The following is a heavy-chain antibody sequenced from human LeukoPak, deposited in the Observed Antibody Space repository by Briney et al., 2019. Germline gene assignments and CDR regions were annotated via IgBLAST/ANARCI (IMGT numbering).Heavy chain of an antibody. Sequence: PSETLSLTCTVSGGSISSYYLSWIRQPPGKGLEWIGYIYYSGSTNYNPSLKSRVPISVDTSKNQFSLKLISMTAADTAVYYCARHRSPGAFDIWGQGTMVTVSS. CDR1: GGSISSYY. V-gene: IGHV4-59*08. CDR3: ARHRSPGAFDI. CDR2: IYYSGST. J-gene: IGHJ3*02.